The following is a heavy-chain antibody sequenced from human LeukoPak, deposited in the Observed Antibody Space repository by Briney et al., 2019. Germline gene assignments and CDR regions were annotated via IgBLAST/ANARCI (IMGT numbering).Heavy chain of an antibody. CDR3: ARDPGYYYYYGMDV. J-gene: IGHJ6*02. V-gene: IGHV3-33*01. Sequence: PGGSLRLSCAASGFTFSTFAMHWVRQAPGKGLEWVAVIWSDGSNQYYADSVRGRFTISRDNSKNTLYLHMNNLRAEGTAVYYCARDPGYYYYYGMDVWGQGTTVTVSS. CDR2: IWSDGSNQ. CDR1: GFTFSTFA.